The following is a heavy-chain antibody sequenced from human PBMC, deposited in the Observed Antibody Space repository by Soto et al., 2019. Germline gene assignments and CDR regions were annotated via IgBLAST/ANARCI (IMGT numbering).Heavy chain of an antibody. CDR1: GFTFSSYE. J-gene: IGHJ3*02. CDR2: ISSSGSTI. D-gene: IGHD6-6*01. V-gene: IGHV3-48*03. Sequence: PGGSLRLSCAASGFTFSSYEMNWVRQAPGKGLEWVSYISSSGSTIYYADSVKGRFTISRDNAKNSLYLQMNSLRAEDTAVYYCARDGRRLTAARRDAFDIWGQGTMVTVSS. CDR3: ARDGRRLTAARRDAFDI.